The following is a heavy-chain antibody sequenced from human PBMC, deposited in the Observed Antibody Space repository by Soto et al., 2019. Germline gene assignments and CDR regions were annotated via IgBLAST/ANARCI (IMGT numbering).Heavy chain of an antibody. CDR3: ALYYYGSGRKRGYYGMDV. V-gene: IGHV1-18*01. CDR1: GYTFTSYG. D-gene: IGHD3-10*01. CDR2: IGADNGNT. Sequence: QVQLVQSGAEVKKPGASVKVSCKASGYTFTSYGISWVRQAPGQGLEWMGWIGADNGNTNYAQKLQGRVTMTTDTSTSTAYMELRSLRSDETSVYYCALYYYGSGRKRGYYGMDVWGQGTTVTVSS. J-gene: IGHJ6*02.